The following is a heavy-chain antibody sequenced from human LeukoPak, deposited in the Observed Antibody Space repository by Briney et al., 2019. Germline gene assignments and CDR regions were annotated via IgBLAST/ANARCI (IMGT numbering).Heavy chain of an antibody. CDR3: ARVSSSWAQYYYYGMDV. D-gene: IGHD6-13*01. CDR1: GGSISSYY. Sequence: SEPLSLTCTVSGGSISSYYWSWIRQPPGKGLEWIGYINYSGSTNYNPSLKSRVTISVDTSKNQFSLKLSSVTAADTAVYYCARVSSSWAQYYYYGMDVWGQGTTVTVSS. V-gene: IGHV4-59*01. CDR2: INYSGST. J-gene: IGHJ6*02.